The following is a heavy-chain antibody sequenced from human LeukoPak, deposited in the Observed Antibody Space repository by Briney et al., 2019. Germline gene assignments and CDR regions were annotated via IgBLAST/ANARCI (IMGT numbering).Heavy chain of an antibody. CDR2: IRSEANSYAT. CDR1: GFTFSGSA. J-gene: IGHJ4*02. Sequence: GGSLRLSCAASGFTFSGSAMHWVRQAPGKGLEWVGLIRSEANSYATAYAASVKCRFTTSRDDSKNRAYVQMNRLKTEDAAVYYCTTQQAVAGGGQGTLVTVSS. V-gene: IGHV3-73*01. D-gene: IGHD6-19*01. CDR3: TTQQAVAG.